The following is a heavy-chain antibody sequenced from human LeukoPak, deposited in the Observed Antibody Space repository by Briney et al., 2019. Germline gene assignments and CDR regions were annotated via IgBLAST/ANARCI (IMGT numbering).Heavy chain of an antibody. Sequence: ASVKVSCKASGYTFTGYYMHWVRQAPGQGLAWMGWINPNSGGTNYAQKFQGRVTMTRDTSISTAYMELSRLRSDDTAVYYCARGRQGSSFFTTYFDYWGQGTLVTVSS. J-gene: IGHJ4*02. CDR1: GYTFTGYY. CDR2: INPNSGGT. V-gene: IGHV1-2*02. D-gene: IGHD6-13*01. CDR3: ARGRQGSSFFTTYFDY.